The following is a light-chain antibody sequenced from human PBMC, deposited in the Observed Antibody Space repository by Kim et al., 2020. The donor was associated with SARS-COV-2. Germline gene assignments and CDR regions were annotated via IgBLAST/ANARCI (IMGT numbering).Light chain of an antibody. Sequence: EIVLTQSPGTLSLSPGERATLSCRASQSVSSNKLAWYQQKPGQAPRLLIYGASSRATGIPGRFSGSGSGTDFTLNISRLEPEDFAVYYCQQYSHSLNFGGGTKVDIK. V-gene: IGKV3-20*01. CDR3: QQYSHSLN. CDR2: GAS. CDR1: QSVSSNK. J-gene: IGKJ4*01.